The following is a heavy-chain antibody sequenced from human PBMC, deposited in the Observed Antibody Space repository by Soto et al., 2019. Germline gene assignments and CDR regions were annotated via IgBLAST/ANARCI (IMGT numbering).Heavy chain of an antibody. CDR1: GFSFSTSS. D-gene: IGHD3-10*01. J-gene: IGHJ4*02. CDR3: ARDPSYYGSGSDYPFDF. V-gene: IGHV3-21*01. CDR2: ISGTSDYR. Sequence: EVQLVESGGGLVKPGGSLRLSCAGSGFSFSTSSMNWVRQAPGKELEWVSAISGTSDYRYYADSVKGRFTISRDNAKNXXFRQMNSLRVEYTAVYHCARDPSYYGSGSDYPFDFWGQGTLVTVSS.